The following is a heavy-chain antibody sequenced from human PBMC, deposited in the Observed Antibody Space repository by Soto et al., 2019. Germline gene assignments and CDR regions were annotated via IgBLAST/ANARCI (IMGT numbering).Heavy chain of an antibody. CDR1: GGSISSSSYY. V-gene: IGHV4-39*01. D-gene: IGHD2-2*01. Sequence: SETLSLPCTVSGGSISSSSYYWGWIRQPPGKGLEWIGSIYYSGITYYNPSLKSRVTISVDTSKNQFSLQLSCVTAADTAVYYCARHRGYCSSTSCPIRWFDPWGKGTLVTVSS. CDR3: ARHRGYCSSTSCPIRWFDP. J-gene: IGHJ5*02. CDR2: IYYSGIT.